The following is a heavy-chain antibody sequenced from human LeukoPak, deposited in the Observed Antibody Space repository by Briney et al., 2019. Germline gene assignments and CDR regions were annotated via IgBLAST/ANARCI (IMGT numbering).Heavy chain of an antibody. CDR2: IYPGDSDA. J-gene: IGHJ4*02. CDR1: GYSFTNYW. V-gene: IGHV5-51*01. CDR3: ARRRDLYSGSYYPFDY. Sequence: GESLKISCKGSGYSFTNYWIGWARQMPGKGLKWMGIIYPGDSDARYSPSFQGQVTISADKSISTAYRQWSSLKASDTAMYYCARRRDLYSGSYYPFDYWGQGTLVTVSS. D-gene: IGHD1-26*01.